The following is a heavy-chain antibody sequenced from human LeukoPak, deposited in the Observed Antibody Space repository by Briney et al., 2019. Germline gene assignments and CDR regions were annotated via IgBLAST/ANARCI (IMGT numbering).Heavy chain of an antibody. V-gene: IGHV3-7*01. J-gene: IGHJ4*01. CDR1: GFTFSDFW. Sequence: GGSLRLSCTVSGFTFSDFWMNWVRRSPGKGLEWVASINQNGGETSYVDSVKGRFTISRDNPKNSLYLQMSSLRAEDTAVYYCARDGTAPGLYFDLWGQGTLVTVSS. CDR3: ARDGTAPGLYFDL. D-gene: IGHD6-13*01. CDR2: INQNGGET.